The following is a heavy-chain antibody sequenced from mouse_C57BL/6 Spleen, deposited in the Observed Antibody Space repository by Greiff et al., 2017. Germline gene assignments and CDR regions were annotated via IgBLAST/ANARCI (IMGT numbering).Heavy chain of an antibody. V-gene: IGHV5-9-1*02. D-gene: IGHD1-1*01. CDR2: ISSGGDYI. CDR3: TRDGGEGYFDY. J-gene: IGHJ2*01. Sequence: EVMLVESGEGLVKPGGSLKLSCAASGFTFSSYAMSWVRQTPEKRLEWVAYISSGGDYIYYADTVKGRFTISRDNARNTLYLQMSSLKSEDTAMYYCTRDGGEGYFDYWGQVTTLTVSS. CDR1: GFTFSSYA.